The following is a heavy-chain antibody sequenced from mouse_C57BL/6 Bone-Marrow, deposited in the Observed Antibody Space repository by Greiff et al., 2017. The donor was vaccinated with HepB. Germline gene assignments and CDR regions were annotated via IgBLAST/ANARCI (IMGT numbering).Heavy chain of an antibody. J-gene: IGHJ1*03. Sequence: QVQLQQPGAELVKPGASVKLSCKASGYTFTSYWMHWVKQRPGQGLEWIGMIHPNSGSTNYNEKFKSKATLTVDKSSSTAYMQLSRLTSEDSAVYYCARYYYGSSPYWYFDVWGTGTTVTVSS. V-gene: IGHV1-64*01. CDR2: IHPNSGST. CDR1: GYTFTSYW. D-gene: IGHD1-1*01. CDR3: ARYYYGSSPYWYFDV.